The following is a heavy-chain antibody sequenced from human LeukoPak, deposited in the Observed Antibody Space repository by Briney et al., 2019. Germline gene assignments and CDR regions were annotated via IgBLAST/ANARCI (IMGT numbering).Heavy chain of an antibody. CDR1: GGSFSGYY. CDR2: INHSGST. CDR3: ARHLSGSAMMHYIDY. J-gene: IGHJ4*01. V-gene: IGHV4-34*01. Sequence: PSETLSLTCAVYGGSFSGYYWSWIRQPPGKGLEWIGEINHSGSTNYNPSLKSRVTISVDTSKNHISLKLFSLTAADTALYYCARHLSGSAMMHYIDYWGQGNLVTVSS. D-gene: IGHD5-18*01.